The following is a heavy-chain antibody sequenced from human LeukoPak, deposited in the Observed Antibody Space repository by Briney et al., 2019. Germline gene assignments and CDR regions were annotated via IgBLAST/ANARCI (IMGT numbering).Heavy chain of an antibody. V-gene: IGHV1-18*01. CDR1: GYTFTSYG. CDR2: ISAYNGNT. D-gene: IGHD1-26*01. Sequence: GASVKVSCKASGYTFTSYGISWVRQAPGQGLEWMGWISAYNGNTNYAQNLQGRVTITTDTSTRTAYMELRSLRYDDTAVYYCARGGGSYWFDPWGQGTLVTVSS. CDR3: ARGGGSYWFDP. J-gene: IGHJ5*02.